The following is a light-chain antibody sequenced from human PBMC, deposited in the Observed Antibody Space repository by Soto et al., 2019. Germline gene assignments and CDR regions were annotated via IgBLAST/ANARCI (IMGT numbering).Light chain of an antibody. Sequence: IILKQSPGTLSLSHLEIATLSFRASQSVRKNCLAWYQQKPGQAPRLLIYDVSIRASGSPDRFSGSGSGTECTLNIGRLEPEDFAVYYCQQYGNSPQTFGQGTKVDIK. CDR2: DVS. V-gene: IGKV3-20*01. CDR3: QQYGNSPQT. J-gene: IGKJ1*01. CDR1: QSVRKNC.